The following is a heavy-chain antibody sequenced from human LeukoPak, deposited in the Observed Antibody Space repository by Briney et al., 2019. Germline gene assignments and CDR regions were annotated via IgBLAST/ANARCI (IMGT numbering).Heavy chain of an antibody. V-gene: IGHV3-30*02. D-gene: IGHD1-26*01. Sequence: PGGSLRLSCAASGFTFSSYGMHWVRQAPGKGLEWVAFIRYDGSNKYYADSVKGRFTISRDNAKNSLYLQMNSLRAEDTAVYYCARGGWELLVEAFDIWGQGTMVTVSS. J-gene: IGHJ3*02. CDR3: ARGGWELLVEAFDI. CDR2: IRYDGSNK. CDR1: GFTFSSYG.